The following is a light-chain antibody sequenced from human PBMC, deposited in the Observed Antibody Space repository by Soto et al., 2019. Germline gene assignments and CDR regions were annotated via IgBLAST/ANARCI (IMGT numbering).Light chain of an antibody. Sequence: EVVLTQSPGTLSLSPGERATLSCRASQSVSSSSIGWHQQRPGQAPRLLIYGASYRVTGIPGRFSGSGSGTDFTLTISRLEPEDFAVYYCQQYSSSPLTFGRGTKVEIK. J-gene: IGKJ4*02. CDR1: QSVSSSS. V-gene: IGKV3-20*01. CDR2: GAS. CDR3: QQYSSSPLT.